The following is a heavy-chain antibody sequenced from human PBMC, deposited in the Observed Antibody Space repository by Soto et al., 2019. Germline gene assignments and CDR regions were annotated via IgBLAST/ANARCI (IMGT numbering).Heavy chain of an antibody. Sequence: PGESLKISCKASGIRSPSYYIAWVRQMSGAGLEWIGLIYPTESDTRYNSSFQGHVTISADKSIGTAYLQWSGLEASDTATYYCARGSFAAPSSLDHWGQGPLVTVSS. J-gene: IGHJ4*02. V-gene: IGHV5-51*01. D-gene: IGHD6-13*01. CDR1: GIRSPSYY. CDR2: IYPTESDT. CDR3: ARGSFAAPSSLDH.